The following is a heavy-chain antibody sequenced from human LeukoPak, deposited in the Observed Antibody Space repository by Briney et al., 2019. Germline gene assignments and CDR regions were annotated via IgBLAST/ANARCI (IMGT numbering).Heavy chain of an antibody. CDR3: ASFITMVRGVIDNYYMDV. D-gene: IGHD3-10*01. V-gene: IGHV1-69*05. CDR1: GYTLTELS. Sequence: SVKVSCKVSGYTLTELSMHWVRQAPGQGLEWMGGIIPIFGTANYAQKFQGRVTITTDESTSTAYMELSSLRSEDTAVYYCASFITMVRGVIDNYYMDVWGKGTTVTVSS. CDR2: IIPIFGTA. J-gene: IGHJ6*03.